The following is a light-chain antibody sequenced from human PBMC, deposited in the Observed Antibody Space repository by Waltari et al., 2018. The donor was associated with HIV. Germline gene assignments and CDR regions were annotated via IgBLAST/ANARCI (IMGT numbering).Light chain of an antibody. J-gene: IGKJ2*01. CDR2: AAS. Sequence: EIVLTQSPDTLSLSPGGRATLSCRASQRVGSKYLAWFQHRTVQPPRLLIYAASTRAAGIQGRFSCSGSGTHFTLTINKLEPEEFAMYYCQQYGGSPYTFGQGT. CDR1: QRVGSKY. CDR3: QQYGGSPYT. V-gene: IGKV3-20*01.